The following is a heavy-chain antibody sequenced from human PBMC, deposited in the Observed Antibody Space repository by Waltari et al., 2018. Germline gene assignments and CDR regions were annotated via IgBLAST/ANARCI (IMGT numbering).Heavy chain of an antibody. CDR2: IYHSGTT. J-gene: IGHJ4*02. CDR3: ARHHRAGDLDY. V-gene: IGHV4-39*07. D-gene: IGHD3-10*01. CDR1: GGSITSSRYY. Sequence: QLQLQESGPGLVKPSETLSLTCTVSGGSITSSRYYWGWIRQPPGKGLEWIASIYHSGTTYYNPSLKSRVTISVDTSKSQFSLNLSSVTAADTAFYYCARHHRAGDLDYWGQGTLVTASS.